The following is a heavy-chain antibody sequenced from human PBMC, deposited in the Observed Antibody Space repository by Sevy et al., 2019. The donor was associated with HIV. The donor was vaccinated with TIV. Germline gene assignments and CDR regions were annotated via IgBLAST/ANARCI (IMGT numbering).Heavy chain of an antibody. CDR2: ISSGGSNK. D-gene: IGHD3-10*01. CDR1: TFTFSDYY. Sequence: GGSLRLSCAASTFTFSDYYMTWNRQAPGKGLEWVSHISSGGSNKYYADSVKGRFTISRDNAKNSLYLQMNSLRAEDTAVYYCARARGDGLFDYWGQGTLVTVSS. V-gene: IGHV3-11*04. J-gene: IGHJ4*02. CDR3: ARARGDGLFDY.